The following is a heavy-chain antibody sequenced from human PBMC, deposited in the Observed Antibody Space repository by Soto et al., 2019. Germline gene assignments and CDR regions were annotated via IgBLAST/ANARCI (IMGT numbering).Heavy chain of an antibody. CDR2: ISAYNGNT. V-gene: IGHV1-18*01. CDR3: ARGQVGATFFIPTYYYYGMDV. CDR1: GYTFTSYG. J-gene: IGHJ6*02. D-gene: IGHD1-26*01. Sequence: ASVKVSCKASGYTFTSYGISWVRQAPGQGLEWMGWISAYNGNTNYAQKLQGRVTMTTDTSTSTAYMELRSLRSDDTAVYYCARGQVGATFFIPTYYYYGMDVWGQGTTVTVSS.